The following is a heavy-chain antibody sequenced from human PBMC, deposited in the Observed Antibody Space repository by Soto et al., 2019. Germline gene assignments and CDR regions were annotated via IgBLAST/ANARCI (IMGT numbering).Heavy chain of an antibody. Sequence: TVSGGSISSGGYYWSWIRQHPGKGLEWIGYIYYSGSTYYNPSLKSRVTISVDTSKNQFSLKLSSVTAADTAVYYCASLAYCGGDCYSNAFDIWGQGTMVTVSS. V-gene: IGHV4-31*03. CDR3: ASLAYCGGDCYSNAFDI. J-gene: IGHJ3*02. CDR1: GGSISSGGYY. D-gene: IGHD2-21*02. CDR2: IYYSGST.